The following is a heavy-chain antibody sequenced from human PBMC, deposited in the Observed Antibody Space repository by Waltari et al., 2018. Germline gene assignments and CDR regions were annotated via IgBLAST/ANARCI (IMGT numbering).Heavy chain of an antibody. J-gene: IGHJ4*02. Sequence: ELQLVESGGGLVQPGRSLRLACAPCGFTFSNFWMSWACQASGKGLEWVANINQDGSGEYYVDSVKGRFTISRDNARNSLYLQMNSLRAEDTAVYYCQRGDYWGQGTLVTVSS. CDR2: INQDGSGE. CDR1: GFTFSNFW. V-gene: IGHV3-7*04. CDR3: QRGDY.